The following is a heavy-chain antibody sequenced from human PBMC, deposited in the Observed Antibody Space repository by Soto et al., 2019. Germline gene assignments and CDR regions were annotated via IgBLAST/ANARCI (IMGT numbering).Heavy chain of an antibody. Sequence: QLQLQESGSGLVKPSETLSLTCIVSNGSISSRSSYWGWIRQTPGKGLEWIGSIYYIGNTYYNPSRQSRVTISIDTSKTQCSLKMHSVTAADTAVYFCGGQDYGAKGYYFENWGQGALVTVSS. V-gene: IGHV4-39*01. CDR1: NGSISSRSSY. CDR3: GGQDYGAKGYYFEN. J-gene: IGHJ4*02. D-gene: IGHD4-17*01. CDR2: IYYIGNT.